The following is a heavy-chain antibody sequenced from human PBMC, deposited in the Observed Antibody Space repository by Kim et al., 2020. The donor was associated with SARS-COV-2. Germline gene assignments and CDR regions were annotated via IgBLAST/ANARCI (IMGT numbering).Heavy chain of an antibody. V-gene: IGHV3-11*06. J-gene: IGHJ4*02. D-gene: IGHD3-22*01. CDR3: ARETKTYYYDSSGYSFDY. Sequence: KGRFTISRDNAKNSLYLQMNSLRAEETAVYYCARETKTYYYDSSGYSFDYWGQGTLVTVSS.